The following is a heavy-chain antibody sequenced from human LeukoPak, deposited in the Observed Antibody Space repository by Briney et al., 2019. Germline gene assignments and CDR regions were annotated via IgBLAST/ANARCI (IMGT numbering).Heavy chain of an antibody. CDR3: AKDTYYYGSGSYSDY. D-gene: IGHD3-10*01. J-gene: IGHJ4*02. V-gene: IGHV3-23*01. Sequence: PGGSLRLSCAASGFTFSSYAMSWVRQAPGKGLEWVSAISGSGGSTYYADSVKGRFTISRDNSKNTLYLQMNSLRAEDTAVYYCAKDTYYYGSGSYSDYWGQGTLVAVSS. CDR1: GFTFSSYA. CDR2: ISGSGGST.